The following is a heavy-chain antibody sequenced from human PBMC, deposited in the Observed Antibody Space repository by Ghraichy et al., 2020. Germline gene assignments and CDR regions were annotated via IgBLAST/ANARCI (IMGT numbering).Heavy chain of an antibody. CDR1: GFTFSSYS. Sequence: GSLRLSCAASGFTFSSYSMNWVRQAPGKGLEWVSSISSSSSYIYYADSVKGRFTISRDNAKNSLYLQMNSLRAEDTAVYYCARDMYYYDSSGYQRGGTDYWGQGTLVTVSS. J-gene: IGHJ4*02. V-gene: IGHV3-21*01. CDR2: ISSSSSYI. D-gene: IGHD3-22*01. CDR3: ARDMYYYDSSGYQRGGTDY.